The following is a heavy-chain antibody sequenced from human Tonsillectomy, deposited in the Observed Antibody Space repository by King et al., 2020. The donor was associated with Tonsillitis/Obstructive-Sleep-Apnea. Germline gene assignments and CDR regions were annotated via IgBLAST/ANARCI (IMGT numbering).Heavy chain of an antibody. CDR2: ISCDGSIK. CDR3: ANGPSDLVGATDPDFDY. J-gene: IGHJ4*02. CDR1: GFTFSYYG. V-gene: IGHV3-30*18. Sequence: VQLVESGGGVVQPGRSLRLSCAASGFTFSYYGMHWVRQAPGKGLEWVAVISCDGSIKYYVDSVKGRFTISRDNSKNTLFLQMNSLRAEDTAVYYCANGPSDLVGATDPDFDYWGQGTLVTVSS. D-gene: IGHD1-26*01.